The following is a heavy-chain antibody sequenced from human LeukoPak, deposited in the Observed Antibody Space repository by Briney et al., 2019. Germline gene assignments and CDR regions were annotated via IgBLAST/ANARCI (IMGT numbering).Heavy chain of an antibody. CDR2: ISRSGRHI. CDR3: ARVAEAAAFDY. V-gene: IGHV3-21*01. J-gene: IGHJ4*02. D-gene: IGHD6-13*01. CDR1: GFTFSTYS. Sequence: GGSLRLSCAASGFTFSTYSMNWVRQAPGKGLEWVSSISRSGRHIYCADSMKGRFTTSRDNAKNSLYLQMNGLRAEDTAVYYCARVAEAAAFDYWGQGTLVTVSS.